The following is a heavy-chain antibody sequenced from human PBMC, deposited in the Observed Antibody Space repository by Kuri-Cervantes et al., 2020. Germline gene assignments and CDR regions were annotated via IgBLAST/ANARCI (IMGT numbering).Heavy chain of an antibody. Sequence: GGSLRLSCAASGFTFSSYAMHWVRQAPGKGLEYVSAISSNGGSTYYADSVKGRFTISRDNSKNTLYLQMGSLRAEDTAVYYCARVNGYYYYMDVWGKGTTVTVSS. J-gene: IGHJ6*03. CDR3: ARVNGYYYYMDV. V-gene: IGHV3-64*02. CDR2: ISSNGGST. CDR1: GFTFSSYA.